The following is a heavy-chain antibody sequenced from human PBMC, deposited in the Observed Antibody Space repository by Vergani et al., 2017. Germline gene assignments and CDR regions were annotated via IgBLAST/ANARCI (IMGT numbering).Heavy chain of an antibody. J-gene: IGHJ4*02. CDR2: ISGSGGST. CDR3: VKDMYYYDSSGPPDY. V-gene: IGHV3-23*01. D-gene: IGHD3-22*01. CDR1: GFTFSSYA. Sequence: EVQLLESGGGLVQPGGSLRLSCAASGFTFSSYAMSWVRQAPGKGLEWVSAISGSGGSTDYADSVKGRFTISRDNSKNTLYLQMNSLRAEDTAVYYCVKDMYYYDSSGPPDYWGQGTLVTVSS.